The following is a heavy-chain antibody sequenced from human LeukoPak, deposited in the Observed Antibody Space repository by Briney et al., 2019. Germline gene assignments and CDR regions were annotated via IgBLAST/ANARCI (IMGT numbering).Heavy chain of an antibody. V-gene: IGHV4-38-2*02. CDR3: ARERDYSYYFDY. CDR1: SYCISSGYY. Sequence: SETLSLTCTVSSYCISSGYYWGCIRHSPGKGLEWSGSIYHSGASYYSPSLKGRVTMSVDTSKNQFALKLRSVTASDTAVYYCARERDYSYYFDYWGQGVLVTVSS. CDR2: IYHSGAS. D-gene: IGHD4-17*01. J-gene: IGHJ4*02.